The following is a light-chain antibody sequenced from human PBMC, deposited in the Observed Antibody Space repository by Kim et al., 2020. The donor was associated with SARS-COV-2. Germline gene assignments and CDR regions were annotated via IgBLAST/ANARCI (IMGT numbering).Light chain of an antibody. CDR3: QQNKDWPLT. Sequence: EIVMTQSPDTLSVSPGETATLSCRASQNIGNHLVWYQQTPGHAPRLIITVAATRATGTPARFSGSGSGTDFTLNIISLQSEDFAVYFCQQNKDWPLTFGGGTKVDIK. J-gene: IGKJ4*01. V-gene: IGKV3-15*01. CDR2: VAA. CDR1: QNIGNH.